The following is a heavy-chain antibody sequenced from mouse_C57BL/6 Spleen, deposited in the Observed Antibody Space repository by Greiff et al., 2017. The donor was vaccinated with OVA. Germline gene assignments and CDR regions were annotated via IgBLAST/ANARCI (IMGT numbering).Heavy chain of an antibody. V-gene: IGHV5-6*01. CDR1: GFTFSSYG. CDR3: AREGENYAMDY. Sequence: EVKLMESGGDLVKPGGSLKLSCAASGFTFSSYGMSWVRQTPDKRLEWVATISSGGSYTYYPDSVKGRFTISRDNAKNTLYLQMSSLKSEDTAMYYCAREGENYAMDYWGQGTSVTVSS. CDR2: ISSGGSYT. J-gene: IGHJ4*01.